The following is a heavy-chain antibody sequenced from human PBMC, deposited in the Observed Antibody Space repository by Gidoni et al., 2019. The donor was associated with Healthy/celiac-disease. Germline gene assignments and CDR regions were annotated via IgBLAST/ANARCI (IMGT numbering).Heavy chain of an antibody. Sequence: QVQLVQSGAEGQKPGASVKVPCKASGYTFTGYYMHWVRQAPEQGLEWMGWTNPNSGGTNYAQKFQGRVTMTRDTSISTAYMELSRLRSDDTAVYYCARDQNSYYGMDVWGQGTTVTVSS. CDR3: ARDQNSYYGMDV. CDR1: GYTFTGYY. V-gene: IGHV1-2*02. CDR2: TNPNSGGT. J-gene: IGHJ6*02.